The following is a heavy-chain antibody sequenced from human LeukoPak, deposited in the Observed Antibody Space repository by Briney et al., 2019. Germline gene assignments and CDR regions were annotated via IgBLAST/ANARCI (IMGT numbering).Heavy chain of an antibody. V-gene: IGHV4-4*07. D-gene: IGHD2-21*01. CDR2: IYYSGST. CDR3: ARTIRNYYYYMDV. CDR1: GGSISSYY. Sequence: PSETLSLTCTVSGGSISSYYWNWIRQPAGKGLEWIGSIYYSGSTYYNPSLKSRVTISVDTSKSQFSLKLSSVTAADTAVYYCARTIRNYYYYMDVWGKGTTVTVSS. J-gene: IGHJ6*03.